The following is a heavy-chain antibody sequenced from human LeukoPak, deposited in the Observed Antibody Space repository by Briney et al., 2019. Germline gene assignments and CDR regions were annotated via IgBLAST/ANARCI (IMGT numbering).Heavy chain of an antibody. CDR3: ARGVRCSGGSCYLLDAFDI. J-gene: IGHJ3*02. D-gene: IGHD2-15*01. CDR2: IYYSGST. V-gene: IGHV4-61*08. Sequence: SQTLSLTCTVSGGSISSGGYYWSWIRQPPGKGLEWIGYIYYSGSTNYNPSLKSRVTISVDTSKNQFSLKLSSVTAADTAVYYCARGVRCSGGSCYLLDAFDIWGQGTMVTVSS. CDR1: GGSISSGGYY.